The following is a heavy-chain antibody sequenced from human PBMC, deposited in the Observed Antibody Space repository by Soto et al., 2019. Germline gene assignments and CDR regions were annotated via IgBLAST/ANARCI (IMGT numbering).Heavy chain of an antibody. J-gene: IGHJ6*02. CDR1: GDTFSTYT. D-gene: IGHD3-3*01. V-gene: IGHV1-69*13. Sequence: SVKVSCKASGDTFSTYTITWMRQAPGQGLEWMGGIIPRSATSNYAQKFQGRVTITADESTNTAYMELSSLRSEDTDGYYCESERLVFFPTTVHSDYYYYALDVWAQGTTVTVSS. CDR3: ESERLVFFPTTVHSDYYYYALDV. CDR2: IIPRSATS.